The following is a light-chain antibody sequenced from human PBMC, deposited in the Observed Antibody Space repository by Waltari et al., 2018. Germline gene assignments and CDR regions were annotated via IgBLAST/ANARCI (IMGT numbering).Light chain of an antibody. V-gene: IGKV4-1*01. CDR3: QQQYSFLLT. Sequence: DIVMTQSPDSLAVSLGERATSNCKSSHSFLYSTNNKNYLTWYQQKPGQPPKLLIYWASVRGSGVPDRFSGSESGTDFTLTISNLQAEDVAVYYCQQQYSFLLTFGGGTKVEIK. CDR2: WAS. J-gene: IGKJ4*01. CDR1: HSFLYSTNNKNY.